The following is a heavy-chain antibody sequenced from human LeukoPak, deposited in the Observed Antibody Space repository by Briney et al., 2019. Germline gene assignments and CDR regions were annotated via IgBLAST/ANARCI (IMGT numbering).Heavy chain of an antibody. CDR2: ISWNSGSI. J-gene: IGHJ6*04. V-gene: IGHV3-74*01. CDR1: GFTFSSYW. D-gene: IGHD3-10*02. Sequence: GGSLRLSCAASGFTFSSYWMHWVRQAPGKGLEWVSGISWNSGSIGYADSVKGRFTISRDNAKNSLYLQMNSLRAEDTAVYYCAELGITMIGGAWGKGTTVTISS. CDR3: AELGITMIGGA.